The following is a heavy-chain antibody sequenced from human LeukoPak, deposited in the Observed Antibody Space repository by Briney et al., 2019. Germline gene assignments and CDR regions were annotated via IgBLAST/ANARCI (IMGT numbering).Heavy chain of an antibody. V-gene: IGHV3-74*01. J-gene: IGHJ4*02. CDR1: GFSFSIYW. D-gene: IGHD6-13*01. CDR3: ATLAAADTDY. Sequence: PGGSLRLSCAASGFSFSIYWMHWVRQAPGKGLAWVSRVSSDGSSRSYADSVKGRFTISRDNARNTLFLQMNSLRAEDTAVYYCATLAAADTDYWGQGTLVTVSS. CDR2: VSSDGSSR.